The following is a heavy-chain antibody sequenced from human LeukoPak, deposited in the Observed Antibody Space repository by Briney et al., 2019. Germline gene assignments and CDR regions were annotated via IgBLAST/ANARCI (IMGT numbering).Heavy chain of an antibody. Sequence: PGGSLRLSCAASGFTFSSYWMSWVRQAPGKGLEWVSSISSSSSYIYYADSVKGRFTISRDNAKNSLYLQMNSLRAEDTAVYYCARVGLDYGDTYYFGYWGQGTLVTVSS. V-gene: IGHV3-21*01. D-gene: IGHD4-17*01. CDR1: GFTFSSYW. CDR2: ISSSSSYI. CDR3: ARVGLDYGDTYYFGY. J-gene: IGHJ4*02.